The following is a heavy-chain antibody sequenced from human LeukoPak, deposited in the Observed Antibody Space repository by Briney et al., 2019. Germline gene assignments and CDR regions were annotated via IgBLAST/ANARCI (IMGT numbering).Heavy chain of an antibody. CDR3: ARDWVAGVPFDAFDI. V-gene: IGHV3-7*03. CDR2: IKEDGSKK. Sequence: GGSLRLSCAASGFTLSSYWMSWVRQAPGKGLEWVANIKEDGSKKYYVDSVKGRFTISRDNAKNSLYLHMNSLTAEDTAMYYCARDWVAGVPFDAFDIWGQGTMVSVSS. J-gene: IGHJ3*02. D-gene: IGHD3-10*01. CDR1: GFTLSSYW.